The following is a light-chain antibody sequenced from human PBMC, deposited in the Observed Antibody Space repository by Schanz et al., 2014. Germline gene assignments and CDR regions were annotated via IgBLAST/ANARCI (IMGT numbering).Light chain of an antibody. V-gene: IGKV3-15*01. CDR3: QQHDNYPLT. J-gene: IGKJ4*01. CDR1: QSVSSN. Sequence: EIVMTQSPATLSVSPGERATLSCRASQSVSSNLAWYQQKPGQAPRLLIYDASYRATGIPATFSGSGSGTDFTLTISSLVPYDFAVYYCQQHDNYPLTFGEGTKLQIK. CDR2: DAS.